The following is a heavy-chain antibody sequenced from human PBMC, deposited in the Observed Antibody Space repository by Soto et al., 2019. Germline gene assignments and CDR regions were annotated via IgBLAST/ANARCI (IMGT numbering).Heavy chain of an antibody. Sequence: GGSLRLSCAASGFTFSSYSMNWVRQAPGKGLEWVSSISSSSSYIYYAESVKGRFTISRDNAKNSLYLQMNSLRAEDTAVYYCSRDLNIVLMVYARAWYFDLWGRGTLVTVSS. V-gene: IGHV3-21*01. CDR1: GFTFSSYS. D-gene: IGHD2-8*01. J-gene: IGHJ2*01. CDR3: SRDLNIVLMVYARAWYFDL. CDR2: ISSSSSYI.